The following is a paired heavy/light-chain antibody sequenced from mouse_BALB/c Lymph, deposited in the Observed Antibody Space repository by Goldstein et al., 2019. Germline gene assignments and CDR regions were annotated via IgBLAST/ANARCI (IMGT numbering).Light chain of an antibody. CDR2: LVS. V-gene: IGKV1-135*01. CDR3: WQGTHFPRT. Sequence: DVVMTQTPLTLSVTIGQPASISCKSSQSLLDSDGKTYLNWLLQRPGQSPKRLIYLVSKLDSGVPDRFTGSGSGTDFTLKISRVEAEDLGVYYCWQGTHFPRTFGGGTKLEIK. J-gene: IGKJ1*01. CDR1: QSLLDSDGKTY.
Heavy chain of an antibody. CDR2: ISSGGSYT. Sequence: EVQLVESGGGLVKPGGSLKLSCAASGFTFSSYAMSWVRQSPEKRLEWVAEISSGGSYTYYPDTVTGRFTISRDNAKNTLYLEMSSLRSEDTAMYYCARDQGRGFAYWGQGTLVTVSA. D-gene: IGHD3-2*02. J-gene: IGHJ3*01. CDR3: ARDQGRGFAY. CDR1: GFTFSSYA. V-gene: IGHV5-9-4*01.